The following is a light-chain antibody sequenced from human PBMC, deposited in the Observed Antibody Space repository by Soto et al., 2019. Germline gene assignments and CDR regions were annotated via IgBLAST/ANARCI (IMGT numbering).Light chain of an antibody. CDR3: GSYTSSSTLVV. CDR2: DVS. Sequence: QSVLTQPASVSGSPGQSITISCTGTSSDVGGYNFVSWYQHHPGKAPKLMISDVSNRPSGVSDRFSGSKSGNTASLTISGLQADDEAVYYCGSYTSSSTLVVFGGGTQLTVL. V-gene: IGLV2-14*03. J-gene: IGLJ2*01. CDR1: SSDVGGYNF.